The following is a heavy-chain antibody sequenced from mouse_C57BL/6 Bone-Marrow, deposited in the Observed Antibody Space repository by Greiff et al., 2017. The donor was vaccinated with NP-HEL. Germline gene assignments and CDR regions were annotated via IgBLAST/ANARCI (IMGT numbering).Heavy chain of an antibody. V-gene: IGHV1-55*01. CDR2: IYPGSGST. CDR1: GYTFTSYW. Sequence: QVQLQQPGAELVKPGASVKMSCKASGYTFTSYWITWVKQRPGQGLEWIGDIYPGSGSTNYNEKFKSKATLTVDTSSSTAYMQLSSLTSEDSAVYYCARGGSSYPYWYFDVWGTGTTVTVSS. J-gene: IGHJ1*03. D-gene: IGHD1-1*01. CDR3: ARGGSSYPYWYFDV.